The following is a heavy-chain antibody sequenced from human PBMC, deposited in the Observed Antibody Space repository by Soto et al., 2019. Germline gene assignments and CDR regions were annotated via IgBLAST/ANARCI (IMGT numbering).Heavy chain of an antibody. V-gene: IGHV1-8*01. J-gene: IGHJ5*02. CDR2: MNPNSGNA. CDR1: GYTFTSYD. CDR3: ARERTRGFDP. Sequence: QVQLVQSGAEVKKPGASVKVSCKASGYTFTSYDINWVRQATGQGLEWMGWMNPNSGNAVYAQKLQGAVAMTRNTSISTSSMKLSSLRSEDTAVDFCARERTRGFDPWGQGTLVTVSS.